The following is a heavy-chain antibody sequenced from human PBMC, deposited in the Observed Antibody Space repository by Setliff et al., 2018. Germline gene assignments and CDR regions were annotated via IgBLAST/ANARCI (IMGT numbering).Heavy chain of an antibody. Sequence: SSETLSLTCAVYGGSFSGYYWSWIRQPPGKGLEWIGEINHSGSTNYNPSLKRRVTISVDTSKNQFSLKLSSVTAADTAVYYCARRERLVYYFDYWGQGTLVTVSS. CDR1: GGSFSGYY. V-gene: IGHV4-34*01. CDR3: ARRERLVYYFDY. CDR2: INHSGST. D-gene: IGHD6-19*01. J-gene: IGHJ4*02.